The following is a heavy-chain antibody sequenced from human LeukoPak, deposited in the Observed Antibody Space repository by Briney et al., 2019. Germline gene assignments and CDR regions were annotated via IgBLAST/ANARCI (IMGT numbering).Heavy chain of an antibody. CDR2: IRYDGSKA. CDR3: ARVIDYSYYYYYYMDV. J-gene: IGHJ6*03. V-gene: IGHV3-30*02. D-gene: IGHD4-11*01. CDR1: GFTFSTYG. Sequence: GGSLRLSCAASGFTFSTYGIHWARQAPGKGLEWVAFIRYDGSKAHYADSVKGRFTISRDNAKNSLYLQMNSLRAEDTAVYYCARVIDYSYYYYYYMDVWGKGTTVTVSS.